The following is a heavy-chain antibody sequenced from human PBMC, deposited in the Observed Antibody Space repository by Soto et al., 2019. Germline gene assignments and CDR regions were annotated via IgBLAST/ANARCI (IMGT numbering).Heavy chain of an antibody. Sequence: SVKVSCKASGGTFSSYAISWVRQAPGQGLEWMGGIIPIFGTANYAQKFQGRVTITADKSTSTAYMELSSQRSEDTAVYYCASRLGVVVPAAIQDYYYYYYGMDVWGQGTTVTVSS. D-gene: IGHD2-2*02. CDR2: IIPIFGTA. J-gene: IGHJ6*02. V-gene: IGHV1-69*06. CDR1: GGTFSSYA. CDR3: ASRLGVVVPAAIQDYYYYYYGMDV.